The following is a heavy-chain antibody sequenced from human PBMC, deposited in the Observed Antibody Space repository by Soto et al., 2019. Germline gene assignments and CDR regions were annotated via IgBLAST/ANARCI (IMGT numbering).Heavy chain of an antibody. CDR1: GFTFSTHG. D-gene: IGHD3-3*01. J-gene: IGHJ5*02. CDR3: AKDKGPYYDFWSGQRWFDP. Sequence: LRLSCAASGFTFSTHGMHWVRQAPGKGPEWVAVISHDGSKKYYVGSVEGRFSISRDNSSSIVHLQMNNVRTEDTAVYYCAKDKGPYYDFWSGQRWFDPWGQGTLVTVSS. V-gene: IGHV3-30*18. CDR2: ISHDGSKK.